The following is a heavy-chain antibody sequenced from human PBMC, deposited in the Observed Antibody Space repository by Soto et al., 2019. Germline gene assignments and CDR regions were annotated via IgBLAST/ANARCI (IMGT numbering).Heavy chain of an antibody. V-gene: IGHV3-30*03. Sequence: QVQLVESGGGVVQPGRSLRLSCAASGFTFSSYGMHWVRQAPGKGLEWVAVISYDGSNKYYADSVKGRFTISRDNSKNTLYLQMNSLRAEDTAVYYCAESLLWFGELPFDYWGQGTLVTVSS. CDR3: AESLLWFGELPFDY. CDR2: ISYDGSNK. D-gene: IGHD3-10*01. CDR1: GFTFSSYG. J-gene: IGHJ4*02.